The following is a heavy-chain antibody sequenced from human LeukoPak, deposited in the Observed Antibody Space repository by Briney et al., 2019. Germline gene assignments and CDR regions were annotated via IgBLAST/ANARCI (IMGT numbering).Heavy chain of an antibody. CDR1: GFTFRTSW. CDR3: VRGGYDSSGTYIATFDF. CDR2: INTDGSNT. V-gene: IGHV3-74*01. D-gene: IGHD3-22*01. J-gene: IGHJ5*01. Sequence: GGSLRLSCAASGFTFRTSWMLWVRQAPGKGLVWVSRINTDGSNTVNSDSVKVRFIISRDNAKKTLYLQMTSLRAEDTAVYYCVRGGYDSSGTYIATFDFWGQGTLVTVSS.